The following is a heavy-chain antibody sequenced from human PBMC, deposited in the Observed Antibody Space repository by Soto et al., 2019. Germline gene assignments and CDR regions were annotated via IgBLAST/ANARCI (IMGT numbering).Heavy chain of an antibody. J-gene: IGHJ6*02. V-gene: IGHV3-30-3*01. CDR3: ARDLDIVVVVAAPRSWYYGMDV. CDR2: ISYDGGNK. CDR1: GFTFSSYA. Sequence: QVQLEEAGEGMGQPGRSLRLSCAASGFTFSSYAMHWVRQAPGKGLEWVAVISYDGGNKYYADSVKGRFTISRDNSKNTLYLQMNSLRAEDTAVYYCARDLDIVVVVAAPRSWYYGMDVWGQGTTVTVSS. D-gene: IGHD2-15*01.